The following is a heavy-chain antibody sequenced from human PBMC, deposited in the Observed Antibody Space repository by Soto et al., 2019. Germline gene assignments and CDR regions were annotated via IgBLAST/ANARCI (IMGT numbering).Heavy chain of an antibody. CDR3: AREGELRGYFDY. J-gene: IGHJ4*02. D-gene: IGHD1-26*01. V-gene: IGHV1-18*04. Sequence: ASVKVSCKASGYAFTSDGISWVRQAPGQGLEWMGWISAYNGNTNYAQKLQGRVTMTTDTSTSTAYMELRSLRSDDTAVYYCAREGELRGYFDYWGQGTLVTVSS. CDR1: GYAFTSDG. CDR2: ISAYNGNT.